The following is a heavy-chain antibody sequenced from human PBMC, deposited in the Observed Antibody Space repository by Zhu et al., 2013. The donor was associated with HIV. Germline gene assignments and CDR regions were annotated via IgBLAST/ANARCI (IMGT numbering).Heavy chain of an antibody. V-gene: IGHV1-2*02. CDR2: INPISGGT. J-gene: IGHJ1*01. CDR1: GYTFTDYY. Sequence: QVQLVQSGAEVKKPGASVKVSCEASGYTFTDYYIHWVRQAPGQGLEWMGWINPISGGTNYAQNFQGRVTMTRDTSISTAYLELTSLRSDDTAMYYCARGTSGRGYTYGSWSYILDHWGQGSLVTVSS. CDR3: ARGTSGRGYTYGSWSYILDH. D-gene: IGHD5-18*01.